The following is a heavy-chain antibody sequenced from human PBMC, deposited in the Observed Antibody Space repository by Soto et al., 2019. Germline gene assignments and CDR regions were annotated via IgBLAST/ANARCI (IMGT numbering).Heavy chain of an antibody. CDR2: IYYSGST. Sequence: SETLSLTCTVSGGSISSGGYYWSWIRQHPGKGLEWIGYIYYSGSTYYNPSLKSRVTISVDTSKNQFSLKLSSVTAADTAVYYCARKVVPAAIQAFDIWGQGTMVTVSS. J-gene: IGHJ3*02. CDR1: GGSISSGGYY. CDR3: ARKVVPAAIQAFDI. D-gene: IGHD2-2*02. V-gene: IGHV4-31*03.